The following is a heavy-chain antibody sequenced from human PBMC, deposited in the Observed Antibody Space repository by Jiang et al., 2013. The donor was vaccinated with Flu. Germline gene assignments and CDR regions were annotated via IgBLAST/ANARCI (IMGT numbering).Heavy chain of an antibody. D-gene: IGHD3-3*01. CDR3: AREGGRYLECRMDY. J-gene: IGHJ4*01. Sequence: SYDGINKYYADSVQGRFTISRDNSRNTVYLQMNSLRAEDTAVYYCAREGGRYLECRMDYCGHGTLVTVPS. CDR2: SYDGINK. V-gene: IGHV3-30*01.